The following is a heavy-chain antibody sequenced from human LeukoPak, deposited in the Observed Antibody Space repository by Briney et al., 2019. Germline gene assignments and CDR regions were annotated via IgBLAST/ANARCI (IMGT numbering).Heavy chain of an antibody. V-gene: IGHV4-59*01. CDR2: IYYSGST. D-gene: IGHD4-11*01. CDR1: GGSISSFS. J-gene: IGHJ2*01. Sequence: SETLSLTCIVSGGSISSFSWSWIRQPPGKGLEWIGYIYYSGSTNYNPSLKSRVTISIDTSKNQISLRLTSVTAADTAVYYCAGYGNYWDWYFDLWGRGTLVTVSS. CDR3: AGYGNYWDWYFDL.